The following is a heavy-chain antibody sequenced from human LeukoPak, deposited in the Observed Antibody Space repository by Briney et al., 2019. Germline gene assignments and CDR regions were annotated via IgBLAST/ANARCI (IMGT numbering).Heavy chain of an antibody. D-gene: IGHD6-19*01. CDR1: GFSLSTSGMC. V-gene: IGHV2-70*11. Sequence: SGPTLVNPTQTLTLTCTFSGFSLSTSGMCMSWIRQPPGKALEWLARIDWDGDKWYSTSLKTRLTISKDTSKNQVVLTMTNMDPVDTATYYCARKGSAWNYFDYWGQGALVTVSS. CDR3: ARKGSAWNYFDY. J-gene: IGHJ4*02. CDR2: IDWDGDK.